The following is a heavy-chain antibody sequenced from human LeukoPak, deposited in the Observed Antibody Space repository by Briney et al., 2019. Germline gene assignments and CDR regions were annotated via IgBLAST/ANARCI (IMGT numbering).Heavy chain of an antibody. J-gene: IGHJ6*02. CDR3: ARGGYDFWSGYYPSKGMDV. Sequence: GASVKVSCKASGYTFTSYDINWVRQATGQELEWMGWMNPNSGNTGYAQKFQGRVTMTRNTSISTAYMELSSLRSEDTAVYYCARGGYDFWSGYYPSKGMDVWGQGTTVTVSS. D-gene: IGHD3-3*01. CDR2: MNPNSGNT. CDR1: GYTFTSYD. V-gene: IGHV1-8*01.